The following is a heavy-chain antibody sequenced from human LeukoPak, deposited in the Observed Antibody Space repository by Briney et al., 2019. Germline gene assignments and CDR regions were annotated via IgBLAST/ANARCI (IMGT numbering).Heavy chain of an antibody. Sequence: NTSGTLSLTCTVAGGSISSYYWSWIRQPPGKGLEWIGYNSYSGNTNYNPSLKSRVTISVDTSKNHFSLNLRSVTAADTAVYYCARVGSGSFDYWGQGTLVTVSS. CDR2: NSYSGNT. CDR3: ARVGSGSFDY. D-gene: IGHD1-26*01. CDR1: GGSISSYY. J-gene: IGHJ4*02. V-gene: IGHV4-59*01.